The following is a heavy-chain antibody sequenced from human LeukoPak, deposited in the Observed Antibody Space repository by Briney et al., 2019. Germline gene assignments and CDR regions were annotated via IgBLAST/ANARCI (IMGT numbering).Heavy chain of an antibody. J-gene: IGHJ4*02. D-gene: IGHD4-11*01. CDR2: INPNSGGT. CDR1: GYTFTGYY. CDR3: ARAQSATVTTDY. Sequence: ASVRVSCKASGYTFTGYYMHWVRQAPGQGLEWMGWINPNSGGTNYAQKFRGRVTMTRDTSISTAYMELSRLRSDDTAVYYCARAQSATVTTDYWGQGTLVTVSS. V-gene: IGHV1-2*02.